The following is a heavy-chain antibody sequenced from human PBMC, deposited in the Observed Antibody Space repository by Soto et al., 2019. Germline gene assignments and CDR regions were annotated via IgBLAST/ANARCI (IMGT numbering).Heavy chain of an antibody. V-gene: IGHV5-51*01. CDR2: IYPGDSAT. J-gene: IGHJ4*01. Sequence: GESLKISCKDSGYNFTTYWIAWVRQMPGKGLEWMGIIYPGDSATRYSPSFQGQVTISADKSISAAYLHWSSLQASDTAMYYCAKRRNVVGAPFGSWGHGTLVTVSS. CDR3: AKRRNVVGAPFGS. CDR1: GYNFTTYW. D-gene: IGHD1-26*01.